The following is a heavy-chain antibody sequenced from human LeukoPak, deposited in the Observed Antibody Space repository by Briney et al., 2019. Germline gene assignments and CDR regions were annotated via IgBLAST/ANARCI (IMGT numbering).Heavy chain of an antibody. CDR2: INHSGST. CDR1: GGSFSGYY. CDR3: ARGPGLRFLEWLSSPFDY. J-gene: IGHJ4*02. V-gene: IGHV4-34*01. D-gene: IGHD3-3*01. Sequence: PSETLSLTCAVYGGSFSGYYWSWIRQLPGKGLEWIGEINHSGSTNYNPSLKSRVTISVDTSKNQFSLKLSSVTAADTAVYYCARGPGLRFLEWLSSPFDYWGQGTLVTVSS.